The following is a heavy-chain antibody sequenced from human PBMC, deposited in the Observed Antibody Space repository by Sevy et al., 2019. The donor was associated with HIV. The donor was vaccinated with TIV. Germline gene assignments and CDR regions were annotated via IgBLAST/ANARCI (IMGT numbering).Heavy chain of an antibody. Sequence: SETLSLTCTVSGGSISSYYWSWIRQPPGKGLEWIGYIYYNGSTNYNPSLKSRVTISVDTSKNQFSLKLSSVTAADTAVYYCARVFYCSGGSCLDYWGQGTLVTVSS. CDR3: ARVFYCSGGSCLDY. J-gene: IGHJ4*02. D-gene: IGHD2-15*01. CDR1: GGSISSYY. V-gene: IGHV4-59*01. CDR2: IYYNGST.